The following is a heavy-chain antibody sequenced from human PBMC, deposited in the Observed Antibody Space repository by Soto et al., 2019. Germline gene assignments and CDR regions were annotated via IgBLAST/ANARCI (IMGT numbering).Heavy chain of an antibody. D-gene: IGHD3-22*01. Sequence: SETLSLTCAVYGGSFSGYYWSWIRKTPGKGLEWIGEINHSGSTNYNPSLKSRVTISVDTSKNQFSLKLSSVTAADTAVYYCASSLYGSSGYNPNPPADYWGQGTLVTVSS. CDR3: ASSLYGSSGYNPNPPADY. CDR2: INHSGST. CDR1: GGSFSGYY. J-gene: IGHJ4*02. V-gene: IGHV4-34*01.